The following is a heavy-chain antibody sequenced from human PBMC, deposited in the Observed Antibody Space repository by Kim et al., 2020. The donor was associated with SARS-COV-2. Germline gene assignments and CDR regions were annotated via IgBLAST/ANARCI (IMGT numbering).Heavy chain of an antibody. J-gene: IGHJ6*02. Sequence: GGSLRLSCAASGFTFSSYGMHWVRQAPGKGLEWVAVISYDGSNKYYADSVKGRFTISRDNSKNTLYLQMNSLRAEDTAVYYCAKDLYSGSYPYYGMDVWGQGTTVTVSS. CDR1: GFTFSSYG. CDR2: ISYDGSNK. D-gene: IGHD1-26*01. V-gene: IGHV3-30*18. CDR3: AKDLYSGSYPYYGMDV.